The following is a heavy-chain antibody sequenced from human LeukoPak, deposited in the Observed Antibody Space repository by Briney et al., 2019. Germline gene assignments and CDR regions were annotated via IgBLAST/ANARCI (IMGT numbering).Heavy chain of an antibody. CDR3: ARESWGPTAMVRYYFDY. CDR1: GGTFSSYT. CDR2: IIPILGIA. Sequence: ASVKVPCKASGGTFSSYTISWVRQAPGQGLEWMGRIIPILGIANYAQKFQGRVTITADKSTSTAYMELSSLRSEDTAVYYCARESWGPTAMVRYYFDYWGQGTLVTVSS. V-gene: IGHV1-69*04. J-gene: IGHJ4*02. D-gene: IGHD5-18*01.